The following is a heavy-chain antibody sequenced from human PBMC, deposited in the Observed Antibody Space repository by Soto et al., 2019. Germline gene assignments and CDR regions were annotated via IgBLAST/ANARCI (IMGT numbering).Heavy chain of an antibody. Sequence: PGGSLRLSCASSGIPFSSYAMSWVRPAPGKGLEWVSAISGSGGSTYYADSVKGRFTISRDNSKNTLYLQMNSLRAEDTAVYYCAKTLGGWAVYYFDYWGQGNLVTVSA. CDR1: GIPFSSYA. D-gene: IGHD6-19*01. CDR2: ISGSGGST. CDR3: AKTLGGWAVYYFDY. V-gene: IGHV3-23*01. J-gene: IGHJ4*02.